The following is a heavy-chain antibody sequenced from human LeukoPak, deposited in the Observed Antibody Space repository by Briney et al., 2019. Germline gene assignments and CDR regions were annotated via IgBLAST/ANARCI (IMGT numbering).Heavy chain of an antibody. CDR3: AAFRDGYNWHLDS. D-gene: IGHD5-24*01. V-gene: IGHV4-59*01. CDR2: IYHTGST. J-gene: IGHJ4*02. Sequence: KPSETLSLTCTVSSGPITGYYWNWIRQPPGKGLEWLGYIYHTGSTKYNHSLKSRVTISLDTSKNQFSLKLSSVTAADTAVYYCAAFRDGYNWHLDSWGQGTLVTVSS. CDR1: SGPITGYY.